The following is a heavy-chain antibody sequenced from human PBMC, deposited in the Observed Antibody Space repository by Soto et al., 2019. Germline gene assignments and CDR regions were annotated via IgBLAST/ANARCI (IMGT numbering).Heavy chain of an antibody. CDR2: IYHSGGT. D-gene: IGHD3-10*01. CDR3: ARDPTAHGSSSYFDS. J-gene: IGHJ4*02. CDR1: GGSISSSNW. V-gene: IGHV4-4*02. Sequence: QLQESGPGLVKPSGTLSLSCAVSGGSISSSNWWHWVRQPPGKGLEWIGEIYHSGGTKYNPSLKIRVSMSVDQSKNQFSLSLNSVTAADTAVYYCARDPTAHGSSSYFDSWGQGTLVTVSS.